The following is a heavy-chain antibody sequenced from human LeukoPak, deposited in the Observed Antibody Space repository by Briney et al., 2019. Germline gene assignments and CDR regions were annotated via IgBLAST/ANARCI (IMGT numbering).Heavy chain of an antibody. CDR2: IIPILGIA. D-gene: IGHD2-15*01. CDR1: GGTFSSYA. J-gene: IGHJ4*02. Sequence: ASVKVSCKASGGTFSSYAISWVRQAPGQGLEWMGRIIPILGIANYAQKFQGRVTITADKSTSTAYMELSSLRSEDTAVYYCASLAPRGYGMVVAAGYGYWGQGTLVTVSS. V-gene: IGHV1-69*04. CDR3: ASLAPRGYGMVVAAGYGY.